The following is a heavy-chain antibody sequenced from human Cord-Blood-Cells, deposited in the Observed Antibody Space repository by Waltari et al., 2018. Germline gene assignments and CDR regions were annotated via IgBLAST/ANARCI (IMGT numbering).Heavy chain of an antibody. CDR2: IKQDGSEK. J-gene: IGHJ4*02. D-gene: IGHD6-6*01. Sequence: EVQLVESGGGLVQPGGSLRLSCAASGFTFSSDWMSWVRQAPGKGLEWVANIKQDGSEKYYVDSVKGRFTISRDNAKNSLYLQMNSLRAEDTAVYYCARDGGNGSSSFDYWGQGTLVTVSS. V-gene: IGHV3-7*01. CDR3: ARDGGNGSSSFDY. CDR1: GFTFSSDW.